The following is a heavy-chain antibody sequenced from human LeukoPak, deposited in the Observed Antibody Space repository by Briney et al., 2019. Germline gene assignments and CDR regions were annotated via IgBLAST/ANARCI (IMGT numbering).Heavy chain of an antibody. V-gene: IGHV3-21*01. CDR3: ARMGPHDYGDYFDY. CDR1: GFSFSSYS. J-gene: IGHJ4*02. CDR2: VSDNVIYK. D-gene: IGHD4-17*01. Sequence: PGGSLRLSCAASGFSFSSYSMSWVRQAPGKGLEWVSSVSDNVIYKYYADSVKGRFTVSRDNAKNSLYLQMNSLRAEDTAVYYCARMGPHDYGDYFDYWGQGTLVTVSS.